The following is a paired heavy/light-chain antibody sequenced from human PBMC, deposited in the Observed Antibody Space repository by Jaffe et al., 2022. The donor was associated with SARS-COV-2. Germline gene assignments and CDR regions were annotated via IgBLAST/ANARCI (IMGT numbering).Heavy chain of an antibody. V-gene: IGHV3-7*01. CDR2: IKEDGFEK. J-gene: IGHJ4*02. CDR3: AREGGHGSGSAYDY. Sequence: EVQLVESGGDLVQPGGSLRLSCAASGFTFSTYWMTWVRQPPGKGPEWVANIKEDGFEKHYVDSVKGRFTISRDNAKNSLYLQLNSLRVEDTAVYYCAREGGHGSGSAYDYWGQGTLVTVSS. CDR1: GFTFSTYW. D-gene: IGHD3-10*01.
Light chain of an antibody. J-gene: IGLJ3*02. CDR2: RND. CDR1: SSNVGDQG. V-gene: IGLV10-54*01. CDR3: SAWDSSLRVWL. Sequence: QAGLTQPPSVSKGLRQTATLTCTGNSSNVGDQGASWLRQHQGHPPKLLSYRNDDRPSGISERLSASRSGNTASLTISGLQPEDEADYFCSAWDSSLRVWLFGGGTKLTVL.